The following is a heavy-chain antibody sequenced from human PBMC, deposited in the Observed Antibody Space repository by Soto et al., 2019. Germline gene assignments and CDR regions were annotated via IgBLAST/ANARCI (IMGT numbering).Heavy chain of an antibody. CDR2: ISGSGGDT. D-gene: IGHD1-1*01. J-gene: IGHJ6*03. Sequence: EVQLLESGGGLVQPGGSLRLSCAASGFTFSNYALSWVRQDPGEGLEWVAAISGSGGDTYYADSVKGRFTISRDNSRNTLYLQMNSLRAEDTAVYYCAKDPVGTPYYYDMDVWGKGTTVTVSS. CDR3: AKDPVGTPYYYDMDV. CDR1: GFTFSNYA. V-gene: IGHV3-23*01.